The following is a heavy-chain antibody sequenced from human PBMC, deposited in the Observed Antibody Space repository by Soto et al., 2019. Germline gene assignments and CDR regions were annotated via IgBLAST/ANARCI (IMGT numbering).Heavy chain of an antibody. D-gene: IGHD2-15*01. Sequence: QVQLQESGPGLVKPSETLSLTCTVSGGSISNYYWSWIRQPPGKGLEWIGYIDHSGRADYNASLNSRVTMSVDTSKNQFSLSLSSVTAADTAVYYCARHERGYCSGGNCPYYFDYWGQGTLVTVSS. CDR1: GGSISNYY. CDR2: IDHSGRA. J-gene: IGHJ4*02. V-gene: IGHV4-59*08. CDR3: ARHERGYCSGGNCPYYFDY.